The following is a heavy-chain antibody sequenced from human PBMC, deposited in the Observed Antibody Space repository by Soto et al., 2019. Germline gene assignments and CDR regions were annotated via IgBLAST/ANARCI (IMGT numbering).Heavy chain of an antibody. CDR2: IWYDGSQK. V-gene: IGHV3-33*01. J-gene: IGHJ6*01. D-gene: IGHD2-8*02. CDR1: VFTFNTYG. Sequence: PWGSLRLSCASFVFTFNTYGMNWVRQAPGKGLEWVAVIWYDGSQKYYADSVKGRFTVSRDNSKSTMYLQMNSLRVEDTAVYYCARVDCTGNNCRPYYYYDMDVWGQGTTVTGSS. CDR3: ARVDCTGNNCRPYYYYDMDV.